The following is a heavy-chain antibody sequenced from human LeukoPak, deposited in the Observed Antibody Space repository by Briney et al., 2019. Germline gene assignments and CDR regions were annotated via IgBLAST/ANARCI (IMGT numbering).Heavy chain of an antibody. V-gene: IGHV3-53*01. CDR2: IYSGGST. D-gene: IGHD2-2*01. CDR1: GFTVSSNH. CDR3: ARAQWGYCSSTSCRPWYYFDY. Sequence: GGSLRLSCAASGFTVSSNHMSWVRQAPGKGLEWVSVIYSGGSTYYADSVKGRFTISRDNSKNTLYLQMNSLRAEDTAVYYCARAQWGYCSSTSCRPWYYFDYWGQGTLVTVSS. J-gene: IGHJ4*02.